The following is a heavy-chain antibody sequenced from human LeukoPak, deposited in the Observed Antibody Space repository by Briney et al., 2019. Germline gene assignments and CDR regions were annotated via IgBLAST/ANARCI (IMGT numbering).Heavy chain of an antibody. J-gene: IGHJ4*02. CDR2: ISGSGGST. CDR1: GFTFSSYD. Sequence: GGSLRLSCAASGFTFSSYDMSWVRQAPGKGLEWVSAISGSGGSTYYADSVRGRFTISRDNSKNTLYLQMNSLRPEDTAVYYCAKCRLDSSGYYLFDYWGQGTLVTVSS. D-gene: IGHD3-22*01. V-gene: IGHV3-23*01. CDR3: AKCRLDSSGYYLFDY.